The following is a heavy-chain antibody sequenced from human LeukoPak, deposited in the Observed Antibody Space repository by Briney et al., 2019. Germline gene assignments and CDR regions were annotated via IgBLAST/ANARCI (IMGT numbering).Heavy chain of an antibody. Sequence: GGSLRLSCAASGFTFSSYAMHWVRQAPGKGLEWVAVISYDGSNKYYADSVKGRFTISRDNSKNTLYLQMNSLRAEDTAVYYCARDPWGYGPGAFDIWGQGTMVTVFS. CDR3: ARDPWGYGPGAFDI. V-gene: IGHV3-30-3*01. CDR1: GFTFSSYA. CDR2: ISYDGSNK. D-gene: IGHD3-16*01. J-gene: IGHJ3*02.